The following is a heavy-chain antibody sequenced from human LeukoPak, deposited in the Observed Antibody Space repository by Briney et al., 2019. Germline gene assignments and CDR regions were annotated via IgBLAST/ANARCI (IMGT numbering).Heavy chain of an antibody. CDR3: ARGGEYCGGDCQYYFDY. J-gene: IGHJ4*02. CDR2: IYTSGST. V-gene: IGHV4-4*07. D-gene: IGHD2-21*02. CDR1: GGSISSYY. Sequence: SETLSLTCTVSGGSISSYYWSWIRQPAGKGLEWIERIYTSGSTNYNPSLKSRVTMSVDTSKNQFSLKLSSVTAADTAVYYCARGGEYCGGDCQYYFDYWGQGTLVTVSS.